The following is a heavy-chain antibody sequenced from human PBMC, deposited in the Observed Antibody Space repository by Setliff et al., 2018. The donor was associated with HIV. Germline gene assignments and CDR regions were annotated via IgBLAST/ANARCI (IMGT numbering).Heavy chain of an antibody. J-gene: IGHJ2*01. CDR2: MTYVGST. Sequence: SETLSLTCTVSGSSITSSSLYWGWIRQPPGKGLEWIGSMTYVGSTSFSPSLKSRVTISVDTSENQFSLNLNSVTAADTAVYYCARRLAIGHWYFDIWGRGTLVTVSS. CDR1: GSSITSSSLY. V-gene: IGHV4-39*01. CDR3: ARRLAIGHWYFDI.